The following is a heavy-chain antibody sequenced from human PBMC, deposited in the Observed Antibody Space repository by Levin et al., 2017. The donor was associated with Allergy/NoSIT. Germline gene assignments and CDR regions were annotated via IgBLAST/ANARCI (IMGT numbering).Heavy chain of an antibody. J-gene: IGHJ2*01. CDR2: IKQDGSEK. Sequence: GESLKISCAASGFTFGSYWMTWVRQAPGKGLEWVANIKQDGSEKYYVDSVTGRFTISRDNAKNSLYLQMNSLRAEDTAVYYCARETNSMIPSLGGVYFDLWGRGTLVTVSS. V-gene: IGHV3-7*01. D-gene: IGHD2/OR15-2a*01. CDR3: ARETNSMIPSLGGVYFDL. CDR1: GFTFGSYW.